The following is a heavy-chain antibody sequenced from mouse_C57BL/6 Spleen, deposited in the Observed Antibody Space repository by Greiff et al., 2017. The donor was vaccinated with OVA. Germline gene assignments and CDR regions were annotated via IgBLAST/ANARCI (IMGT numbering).Heavy chain of an antibody. CDR1: GYTFTDYY. D-gene: IGHD2-5*01. Sequence: QVQLQQSGAELVRPGASVKLSCKASGYTFTDYYINWVKQRPGQGLEWIARIYPGSGNTYYNEKFKGKATLTAEKSSSTAYMQLSSLTSEDSAVYFCARSGPDYYSNFWFAYWGQGTLVTVSA. J-gene: IGHJ3*01. CDR2: IYPGSGNT. V-gene: IGHV1-76*01. CDR3: ARSGPDYYSNFWFAY.